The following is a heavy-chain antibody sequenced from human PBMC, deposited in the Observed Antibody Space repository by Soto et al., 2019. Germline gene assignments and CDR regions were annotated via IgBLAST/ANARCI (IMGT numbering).Heavy chain of an antibody. V-gene: IGHV4-61*01. CDR3: GRLSGDYCFDN. Sequence: QVQLQESGPGLVKPSETLSLTCTVSGDSVSSGNSYWSWVRQPPGKGLEWIAYIYHTGIAFYNPSVKSRVTLSVDTAKKQCSLQLSSVTAADTAIYCCGRLSGDYCFDNWGQGTLVTVSS. J-gene: IGHJ4*02. D-gene: IGHD1-26*01. CDR1: GDSVSSGNSY. CDR2: IYHTGIA.